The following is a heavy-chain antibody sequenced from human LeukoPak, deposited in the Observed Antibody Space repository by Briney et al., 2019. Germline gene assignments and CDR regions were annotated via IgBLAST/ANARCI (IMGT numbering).Heavy chain of an antibody. D-gene: IGHD5-18*01. Sequence: AGGSLRLSCAASGFTFSTYSMNWVRQTPGKGLEWVSSISSSTYIYYADSVKGRFTISRDNAKNSLYLQMNSLRVEDTAVYYCAREPTAMILWGQGTLVTVSS. CDR2: ISSSTYI. CDR1: GFTFSTYS. CDR3: AREPTAMIL. J-gene: IGHJ4*02. V-gene: IGHV3-21*01.